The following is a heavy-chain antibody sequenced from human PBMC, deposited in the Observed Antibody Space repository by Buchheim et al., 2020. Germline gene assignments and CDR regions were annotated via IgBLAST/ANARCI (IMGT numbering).Heavy chain of an antibody. CDR1: GFTFSSYG. Sequence: QVQLVESGGGVVQPGRSLRLSCAASGFTFSSYGMHWVRQAPGKGLEWVAVIWYDGSNKYYAESVKGRFTISRDNSKNTLYLQMNSLRAEDTAVYYCARDWKGFGVGNSGFDPWGQGTL. CDR2: IWYDGSNK. D-gene: IGHD3-3*01. V-gene: IGHV3-33*01. J-gene: IGHJ5*02. CDR3: ARDWKGFGVGNSGFDP.